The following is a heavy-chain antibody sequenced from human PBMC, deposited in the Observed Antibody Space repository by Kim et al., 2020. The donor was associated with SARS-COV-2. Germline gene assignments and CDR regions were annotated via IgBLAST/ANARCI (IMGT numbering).Heavy chain of an antibody. CDR3: ARENYYGSGTYPDPFDY. Sequence: ASVKVSCKTSGYTFTSFVMHWVRQAPGQRLEWMGWINAGNGQIKYSENFQGRVTISRNTSASTGYMELSGLASADTAIYYCARENYYGSGTYPDPFDYWGQGTLVTVSS. CDR2: INAGNGQI. D-gene: IGHD3-10*01. CDR1: GYTFTSFV. V-gene: IGHV1-3*01. J-gene: IGHJ4*02.